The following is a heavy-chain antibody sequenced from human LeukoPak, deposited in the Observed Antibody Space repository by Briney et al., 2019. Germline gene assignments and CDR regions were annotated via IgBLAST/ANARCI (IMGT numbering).Heavy chain of an antibody. CDR1: GGSFSGYY. J-gene: IGHJ5*02. CDR3: ARVAGYCSGGSCRTRFDP. V-gene: IGHV4-34*01. Sequence: SETPSLTCAVYGGSFSGYYWSWIRQPPGKGLEWIGEINHSGGTNYNPSLKSRVTISVDTSKNQFSLKLSSVTAADTAVYYCARVAGYCSGGSCRTRFDPWGQGTLVTVSS. D-gene: IGHD2-15*01. CDR2: INHSGGT.